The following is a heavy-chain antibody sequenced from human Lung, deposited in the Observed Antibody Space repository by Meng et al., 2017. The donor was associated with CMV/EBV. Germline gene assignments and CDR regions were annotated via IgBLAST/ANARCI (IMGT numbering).Heavy chain of an antibody. CDR1: GFTFSSYW. J-gene: IGHJ6*02. Sequence: GEXXKISCVASGFTFSSYWMHWVRQAPGKGLVWASRIKSDGSSSAYADSVRGRFTISRDNAKNTLYLQMNSLRADDTAVYYCARENYRQYYYYGIDVWGQGXTVTVSS. CDR3: ARENYRQYYYYGIDV. D-gene: IGHD1-7*01. CDR2: IKSDGSSS. V-gene: IGHV3-74*01.